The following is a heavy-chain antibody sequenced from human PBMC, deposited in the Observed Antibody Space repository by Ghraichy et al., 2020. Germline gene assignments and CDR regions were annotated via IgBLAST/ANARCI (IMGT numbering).Heavy chain of an antibody. CDR1: GDSLSSSGVA. J-gene: IGHJ3*02. CDR2: TYYRYTWNN. CDR3: ARGKFNSFDS. V-gene: IGHV6-1*01. Sequence: SQTLSLTCAVSGDSLSSSGVAWNWIRQSPSRGLEWLGRTYYRYTWNNDYAVSMKSRITINPDTSENQFSLQLNSVTPEDTAVNYCARGKFNSFDSWGQGAMVTVSS.